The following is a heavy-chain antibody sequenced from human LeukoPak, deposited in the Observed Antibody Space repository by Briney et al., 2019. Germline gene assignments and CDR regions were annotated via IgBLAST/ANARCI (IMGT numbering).Heavy chain of an antibody. CDR1: GGSISNSF. J-gene: IGHJ4*02. D-gene: IGHD1-26*01. CDR2: IYYTGNT. V-gene: IGHV4-59*01. Sequence: SETLSLTCTVSGGSISNSFWSWIRQSPGKGLEWIAYIYYTGNTKYNPSLKSQVTISVDTSKNQFSLRLTSVTADDTAVYYCARDSGSSPTFDYWGQGTLVTVSS. CDR3: ARDSGSSPTFDY.